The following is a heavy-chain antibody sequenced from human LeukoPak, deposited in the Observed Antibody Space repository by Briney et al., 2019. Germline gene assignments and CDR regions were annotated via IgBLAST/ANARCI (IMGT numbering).Heavy chain of an antibody. J-gene: IGHJ5*02. CDR2: IYNGGII. D-gene: IGHD3-10*01. Sequence: SETLSLTCTVSGDSISRYDWSWIRQPAGKGLEWIGRIYNGGIITYNPSLKSRVTMSIDTSNNQFSLRLRFVTAADTAVYYCARDSGTTGEVKFDPWGQGTLVTVSS. V-gene: IGHV4-4*07. CDR3: ARDSGTTGEVKFDP. CDR1: GDSISRYD.